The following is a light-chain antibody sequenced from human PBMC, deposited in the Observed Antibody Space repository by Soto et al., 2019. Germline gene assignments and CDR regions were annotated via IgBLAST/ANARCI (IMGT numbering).Light chain of an antibody. Sequence: QSVLTQSSSVSGTPGQRVTISCSGSSSNIGSNSVNWYQQLPATAPQLLIYDNNRRPSGVPDRFSASKSGTSVSLAISGLQSEDEGDYYCATWDDILRVYVFGSGTKLTVL. CDR3: ATWDDILRVYV. V-gene: IGLV1-44*01. J-gene: IGLJ1*01. CDR1: SSNIGSNS. CDR2: DNN.